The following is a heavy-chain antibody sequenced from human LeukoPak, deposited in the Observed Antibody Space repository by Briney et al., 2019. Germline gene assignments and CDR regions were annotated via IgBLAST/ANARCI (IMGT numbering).Heavy chain of an antibody. V-gene: IGHV3-49*04. CDR2: IRSKAYGGTT. J-gene: IGHJ5*02. Sequence: GGSPRLSCTASGFTFGDYAMSWVRQAPGKGLEWVGFIRSKAYGGTTEYAASVKGRFTISRDDSKSIAYLQMNSLKTEDTAVYYCTRELVPNWFDPWGQGTLVTVSS. CDR1: GFTFGDYA. CDR3: TRELVPNWFDP. D-gene: IGHD3-3*02.